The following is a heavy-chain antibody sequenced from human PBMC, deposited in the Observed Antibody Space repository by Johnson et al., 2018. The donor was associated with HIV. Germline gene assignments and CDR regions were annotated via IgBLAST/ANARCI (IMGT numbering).Heavy chain of an antibody. Sequence: QVQLVESGGGLVKPGGSLRLSCAAPGLTFSSYAMHWVRQAPGKGLEWVSFISSSGSTIYYADSVKGRFTIPRDNAKNSLYLQMNSLRVEDTAVYYCAKGRSPRIQLRTWAFDIWGQGTMVIVSS. CDR2: ISSSGSTI. CDR3: AKGRSPRIQLRTWAFDI. V-gene: IGHV3-11*01. CDR1: GLTFSSYA. D-gene: IGHD5-18*01. J-gene: IGHJ3*02.